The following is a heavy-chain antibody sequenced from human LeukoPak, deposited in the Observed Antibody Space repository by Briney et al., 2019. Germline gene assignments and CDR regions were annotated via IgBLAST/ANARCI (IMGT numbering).Heavy chain of an antibody. D-gene: IGHD2-21*02. CDR3: ARDVAAYCGGDCYSAPFDI. Sequence: ASVKVSCKASGYTFTSYGISWVRQAPGQGLEWMGWISAFNGNTNYAQKLQGRVTMTTDTSTSTAYMELRRLRSDDTAVYYCARDVAAYCGGDCYSAPFDIWGQGTMVTVSS. J-gene: IGHJ3*02. CDR2: ISAFNGNT. V-gene: IGHV1-18*01. CDR1: GYTFTSYG.